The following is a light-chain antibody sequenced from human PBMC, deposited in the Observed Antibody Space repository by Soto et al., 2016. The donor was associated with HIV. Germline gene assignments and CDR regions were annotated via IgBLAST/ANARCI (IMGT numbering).Light chain of an antibody. Sequence: DIVMTQTPLSLSVTPGEPASISCRSSQSLLHSNGYNYLDWYLQKPGQSPQLLIQLGSNRASGVPDRFSGGGSGTDFTLKISRVEAEDVGVYYCMQALQTPYTFGQGTK. V-gene: IGKV2-28*01. CDR1: QSLLHSNGYNY. J-gene: IGKJ2*01. CDR2: LGS. CDR3: MQALQTPYT.